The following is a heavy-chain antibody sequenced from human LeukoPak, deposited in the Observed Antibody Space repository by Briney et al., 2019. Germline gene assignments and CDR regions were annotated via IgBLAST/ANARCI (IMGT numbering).Heavy chain of an antibody. CDR1: GFTFDDYA. Sequence: GRSLRLSCAVSGFTFDDYAMHWVRQAPGKGLEWVSGISWNSGSIVYADSVKGRFTISRDNAKNSLYLQMNSLRAEDTALYYCAKEGSGSYYPHWYFDLWGRGTLVTVSS. CDR2: ISWNSGSI. D-gene: IGHD3-10*01. CDR3: AKEGSGSYYPHWYFDL. J-gene: IGHJ2*01. V-gene: IGHV3-9*01.